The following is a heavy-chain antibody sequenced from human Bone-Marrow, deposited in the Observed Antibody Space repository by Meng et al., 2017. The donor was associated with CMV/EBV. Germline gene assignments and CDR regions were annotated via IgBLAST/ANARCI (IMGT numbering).Heavy chain of an antibody. D-gene: IGHD1-26*01. CDR2: IYHSGYT. CDR3: ARVDPVVGATFDF. CDR1: GASIRPSTW. Sequence: VSGASIRPSTWCSWFRQPPGKGLEWIGEIYHSGYTNYNPSLRSRVTMSVDNSKNQFSLRLSSVTAADTALYYCARVDPVVGATFDFWGQGTLVTVSS. V-gene: IGHV4-4*02. J-gene: IGHJ4*02.